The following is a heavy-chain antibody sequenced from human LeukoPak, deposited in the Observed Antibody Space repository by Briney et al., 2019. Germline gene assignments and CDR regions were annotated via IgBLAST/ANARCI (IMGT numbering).Heavy chain of an antibody. CDR2: IWYDGSKN. D-gene: IGHD3-22*01. CDR3: ARDPYDNY. J-gene: IGHJ4*02. V-gene: IGHV3-33*01. CDR1: GFSFRNFG. Sequence: GGSLRLSRAASGFSFRNFGMHWVRQASGKGLEWVASIWYDGSKNYYADSVKGRFTISRDNSRNTLYLQMNSLRVEDTAVYHCARDPYDNYWGQGTLVTVSS.